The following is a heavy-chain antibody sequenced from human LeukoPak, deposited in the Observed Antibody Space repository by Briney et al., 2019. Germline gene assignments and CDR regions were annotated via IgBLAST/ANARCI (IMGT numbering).Heavy chain of an antibody. CDR2: ISAYNGNT. V-gene: IGHV1-18*01. CDR3: ARDYCSSTSCYTRTLDY. D-gene: IGHD2-2*02. J-gene: IGHJ4*02. CDR1: GYTFTSYG. Sequence: ASVKVSCKASGYTFTSYGISWVRQAPGQGLEWMGWISAYNGNTNYAQKLQGRVTMTTDTSTSTAYMELRSLRSDDTAVYYCARDYCSSTSCYTRTLDYWAREPWSPSPQ.